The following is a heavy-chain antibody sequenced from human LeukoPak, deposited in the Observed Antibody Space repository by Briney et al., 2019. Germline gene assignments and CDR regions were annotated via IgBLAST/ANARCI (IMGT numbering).Heavy chain of an antibody. D-gene: IGHD1-26*01. CDR1: GYSFTSYW. CDR2: LYPGDSDT. V-gene: IGHV5-51*01. J-gene: IGHJ3*02. CDR3: ARLEWELLGYAFDI. Sequence: GESLKISCKGSGYSFTSYWIGWVPQLPAKRLEWMGILYPGDSDTRYSPSFQGQVTISADKSIRTAYLQWSSLKASDTAMYYCARLEWELLGYAFDIWGQGTMVTVSS.